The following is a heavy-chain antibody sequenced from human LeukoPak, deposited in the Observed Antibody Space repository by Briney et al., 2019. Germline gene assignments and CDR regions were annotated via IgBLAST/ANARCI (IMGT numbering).Heavy chain of an antibody. Sequence: GRSLRLSCAASGFTFSSYGMHWVRQAPGKGLEWVSYISSSGSTIYYADSVKGRFTISRDNAKNSLYLQMNSLRAEDTAVYYCASFNQHPGYSSSWYWFDPWGQGTLVTVSS. D-gene: IGHD6-13*01. CDR2: ISSSGSTI. J-gene: IGHJ5*02. CDR1: GFTFSSYG. CDR3: ASFNQHPGYSSSWYWFDP. V-gene: IGHV3-48*04.